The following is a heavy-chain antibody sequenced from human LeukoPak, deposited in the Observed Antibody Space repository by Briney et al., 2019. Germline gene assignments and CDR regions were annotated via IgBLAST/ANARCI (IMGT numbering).Heavy chain of an antibody. CDR3: AREGCSSTSCYQGNP. CDR1: GGSFSGYY. V-gene: IGHV4-34*01. J-gene: IGHJ5*02. CDR2: INHSGST. Sequence: SETLSLTCAVYGGSFSGYYWSWIRQPPGKGLEWIGEINHSGSTNYNPSLKSRVTISVDTSKNQFSLKLSSVTAADTAVYYCAREGCSSTSCYQGNPWGQGTLVTVSS. D-gene: IGHD2-2*01.